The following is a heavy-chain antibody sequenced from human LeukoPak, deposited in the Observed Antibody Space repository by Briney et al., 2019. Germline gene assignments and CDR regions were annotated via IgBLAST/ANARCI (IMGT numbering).Heavy chain of an antibody. CDR2: ISSSGSTI. D-gene: IGHD1-26*01. CDR1: GFTFNNYE. Sequence: GGSLRLSCAASGFTFNNYEMNWVRQASGKGLEWVSYISSSGSTIYYADSVKGRFTISRDNAKNSLYLQMNSLRAEDTAVYYCARDRGIVGAVEYFDYWGQGTLVTVSS. J-gene: IGHJ4*02. V-gene: IGHV3-48*03. CDR3: ARDRGIVGAVEYFDY.